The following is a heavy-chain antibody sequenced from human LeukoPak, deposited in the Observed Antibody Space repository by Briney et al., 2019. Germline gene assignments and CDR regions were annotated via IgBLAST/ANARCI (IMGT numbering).Heavy chain of an antibody. CDR2: IYYSGST. D-gene: IGHD3-3*01. J-gene: IGHJ4*02. Sequence: PSETLSLTCTVSGGSISSSSYYWGWIRQPPGKGLEWIGRIYYSGSTYYNPSLKSRVTISVDTSKNQFSMTLSSVTAADTAVYYCARDLAVVGYYDFWSGYQGYFDYWGQGTLVTVSS. CDR1: GGSISSSSYY. V-gene: IGHV4-39*07. CDR3: ARDLAVVGYYDFWSGYQGYFDY.